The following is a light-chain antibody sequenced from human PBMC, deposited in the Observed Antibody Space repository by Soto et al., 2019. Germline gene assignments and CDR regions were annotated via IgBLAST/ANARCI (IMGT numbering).Light chain of an antibody. CDR3: QQSCDWHYT. Sequence: EIVLTQSPATLSLSPGERATLSCRASQSVSSNLAWYQQKPGQAPSRLIYDASNRATGIPARFSGSGSGTDFTLNISRPEHDDVPDYYCQQSCDWHYTFGRGTKLQIK. J-gene: IGKJ4*01. CDR2: DAS. V-gene: IGKV3-11*01. CDR1: QSVSSN.